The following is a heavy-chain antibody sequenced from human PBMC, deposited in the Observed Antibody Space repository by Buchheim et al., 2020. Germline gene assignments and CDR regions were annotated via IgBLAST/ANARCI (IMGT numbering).Heavy chain of an antibody. CDR2: ISGSGGNT. CDR3: AKDLDYDSSDGFDY. J-gene: IGHJ4*02. Sequence: EVQLLESGGGLVQPGGSLRLSCAASGFTFSSYAMSWVRQAPGKGLEWVSGISGSGGNTYYADSVKGRFTISSDNSKNTLYVQMNSLRAEDTALYYYAKDLDYDSSDGFDYWGQGTL. CDR1: GFTFSSYA. D-gene: IGHD3-22*01. V-gene: IGHV3-23*01.